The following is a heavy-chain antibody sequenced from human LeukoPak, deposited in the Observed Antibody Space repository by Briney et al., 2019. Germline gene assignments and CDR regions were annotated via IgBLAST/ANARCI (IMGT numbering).Heavy chain of an antibody. D-gene: IGHD3-3*01. J-gene: IGHJ3*02. CDR2: INHSGST. V-gene: IGHV4-34*01. CDR3: ARGSLVYDFWSGYYAMNAFDI. CDR1: GGSFSGYY. Sequence: SETLSLTCAVYGGSFSGYYWSWVRQPPGKGLEWIGEINHSGSTNYNPSLKSRVTISADTSKNQFSLKLSSVTAADTAVYYCARGSLVYDFWSGYYAMNAFDIWGQGTMVTVSS.